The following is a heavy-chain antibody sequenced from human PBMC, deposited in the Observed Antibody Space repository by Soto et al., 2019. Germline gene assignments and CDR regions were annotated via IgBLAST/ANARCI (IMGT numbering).Heavy chain of an antibody. D-gene: IGHD2-2*01. CDR1: GYTFSNYG. CDR2: ISLYSDGT. V-gene: IGHV1-18*01. CDR3: ARVVPGAEAWFGP. Sequence: QVQLVQSGGEVKRPGASVKVSCKTSGYTFSNYGITWVRQAPGQPLEWLGWISLYSDGTNYAQKFQGRVSMTTDTPTTPAYLELRSLRSDDTAVYYGARVVPGAEAWFGPWGQGTLVTASS. J-gene: IGHJ5*02.